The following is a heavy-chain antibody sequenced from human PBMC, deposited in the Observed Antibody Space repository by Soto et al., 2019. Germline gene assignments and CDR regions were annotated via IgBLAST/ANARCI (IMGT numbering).Heavy chain of an antibody. J-gene: IGHJ4*02. V-gene: IGHV3-48*01. D-gene: IGHD2-2*01. CDR3: ASPVKCSTTSCIR. Sequence: GGSLRLSCAASGFTFSSYSMNWIRQAPGSGPEWVSYISSSSNSIYYADSVKGRFTISRDNAKNSLHLQMNSLRAEDTAVYYCASPVKCSTTSCIRWGQGTRVTVSS. CDR1: GFTFSSYS. CDR2: ISSSSNSI.